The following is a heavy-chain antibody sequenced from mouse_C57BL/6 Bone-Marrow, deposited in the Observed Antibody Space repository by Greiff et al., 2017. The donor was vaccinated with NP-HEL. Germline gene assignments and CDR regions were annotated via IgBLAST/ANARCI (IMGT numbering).Heavy chain of an antibody. CDR1: GYAFTNYL. CDR3: ARYLRRYVDV. V-gene: IGHV1-54*01. D-gene: IGHD1-2*01. Sequence: VQLQQSGAELVRPGTSVKVSCKASGYAFTNYLIEWVKQRPGQGLEWIGVINPGSGGTNYNEKFKGKATLTADKSSSTAYMQLSSLTSEDSAVYFCARYLRRYVDVWGTGTTVTVSS. CDR2: INPGSGGT. J-gene: IGHJ1*03.